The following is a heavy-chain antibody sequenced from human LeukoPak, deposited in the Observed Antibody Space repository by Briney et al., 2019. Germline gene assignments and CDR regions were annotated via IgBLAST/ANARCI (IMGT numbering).Heavy chain of an antibody. V-gene: IGHV4-30-4*01. Sequence: SGTLSLTCTVSGGSISSGDYYWSWIRQPPGKGLEWIGYIYYSGSTYYNPSLKSRVTISVDTSKNQFSLKLSSVTAADTAVYYCARDLHSIYSGPGGMDVWGQGTTVTVSS. D-gene: IGHD2-21*01. J-gene: IGHJ6*02. CDR3: ARDLHSIYSGPGGMDV. CDR2: IYYSGST. CDR1: GGSISSGDYY.